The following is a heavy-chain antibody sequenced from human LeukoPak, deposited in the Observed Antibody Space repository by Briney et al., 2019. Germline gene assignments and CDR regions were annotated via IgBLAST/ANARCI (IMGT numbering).Heavy chain of an antibody. J-gene: IGHJ4*02. CDR1: GGSISTSNYY. V-gene: IGHV4-39*07. CDR3: ARTRKYYYGSGRGFDY. CDR2: INHSGST. D-gene: IGHD3-10*01. Sequence: SETLSLTCTVSGGSISTSNYYWSWIRQPPGKGLEWIGEINHSGSTNYNPSLKSRVPISVDTSKNQFSLKLSSVTAADTAVYYCARTRKYYYGSGRGFDYWGQGTLVTVSS.